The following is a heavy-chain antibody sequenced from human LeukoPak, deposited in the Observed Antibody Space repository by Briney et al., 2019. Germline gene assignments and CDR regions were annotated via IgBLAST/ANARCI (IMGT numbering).Heavy chain of an antibody. CDR1: GFTMKNFG. J-gene: IGHJ4*02. CDR2: IWYDGSQR. CDR3: VRGADMNYNFENSFYFDS. V-gene: IGHV3-33*01. D-gene: IGHD3-3*01. Sequence: GGSLRLSCAVSGFTMKNFGMHWVRQAPGKGLEWVAVIWYDGSQRHYIDSVKGRLAISRENSMNTLSLEMNGLRVEDTAVYYCVRGADMNYNFENSFYFDSWGQGALVIVSS.